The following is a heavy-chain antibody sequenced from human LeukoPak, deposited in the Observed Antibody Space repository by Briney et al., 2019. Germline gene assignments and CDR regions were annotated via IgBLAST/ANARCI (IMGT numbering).Heavy chain of an antibody. J-gene: IGHJ5*02. CDR1: GGSFSGYY. CDR3: ARVGGYYYGSGSPAMYNWFDP. D-gene: IGHD3-10*01. CDR2: INHSGST. Sequence: SETLSLTCAVYGGSFSGYYWSWIRQPPGKGLEWIGEINHSGSTNYNPSLKSRVTISVDTSKNQFSLKLSSVTAADTAVYYCARVGGYYYGSGSPAMYNWFDPWGQGTLVTVSS. V-gene: IGHV4-34*01.